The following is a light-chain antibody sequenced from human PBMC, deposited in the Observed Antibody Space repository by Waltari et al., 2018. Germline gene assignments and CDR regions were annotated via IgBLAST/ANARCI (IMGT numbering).Light chain of an antibody. CDR3: QQRSNWPLT. CDR2: VAS. CDR1: QSVRSY. V-gene: IGKV3-11*01. J-gene: IGKJ4*01. Sequence: ESVLTQSPATLSLSPGERATLSCRASQSVRSYLAWYQQKPGQAPRLLIYVASNRATVSPARFSGSGSGTDFTLTISSLEPEDVAVYYCQQRSNWPLTFGGGTKVEI.